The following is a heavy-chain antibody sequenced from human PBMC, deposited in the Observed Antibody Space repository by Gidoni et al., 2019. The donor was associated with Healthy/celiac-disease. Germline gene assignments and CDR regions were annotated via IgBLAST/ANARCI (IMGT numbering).Heavy chain of an antibody. CDR3: ARIRYYDYVWGSYRPGTFDY. J-gene: IGHJ4*02. V-gene: IGHV2-70*15. D-gene: IGHD3-16*02. CDR2: IDWDDDK. Sequence: QVTLRESGLALVQPTQTLTLTCTFSGFSLSTSGMCVSWIRQPPGKALEWLARIDWDDDKYYSTSLKTRLTISKDTSKNQVVLTMTNMDPVDTATYYCARIRYYDYVWGSYRPGTFDYWGQGTLVTVSS. CDR1: GFSLSTSGMC.